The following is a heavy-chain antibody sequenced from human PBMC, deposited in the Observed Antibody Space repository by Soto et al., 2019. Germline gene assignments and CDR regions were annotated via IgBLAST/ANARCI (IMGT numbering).Heavy chain of an antibody. J-gene: IGHJ4*02. D-gene: IGHD3-10*01. V-gene: IGHV3-74*01. CDR2: MKGDGSIT. CDR1: GLTFSTYW. CDR3: AGGGHAGAGIYYLGD. Sequence: EVQLVESGGGLVQSGGSLRLSCTASGLTFSTYWMHWVRQVPGKGPEWLSRMKGDGSITNYADSVRGRFTISRDNAKNTLYLQLNSLRDEDTAVYYCAGGGHAGAGIYYLGDWGQGTLVTVSS.